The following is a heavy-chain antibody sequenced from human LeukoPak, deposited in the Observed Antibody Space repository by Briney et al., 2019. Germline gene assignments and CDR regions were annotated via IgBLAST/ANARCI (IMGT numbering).Heavy chain of an antibody. Sequence: SETLSLTCTVSGASVTTYYWSWIRQPPGKGLESIAYIHYSGNTNYNPSLKSRVTMAIDTSKNQISLNLTSVTAADTAVYYCAKSNGYGLVDIWGQGTMVTVSS. D-gene: IGHD3-10*01. V-gene: IGHV4-59*02. CDR2: IHYSGNT. CDR1: GASVTTYY. CDR3: AKSNGYGLVDI. J-gene: IGHJ3*02.